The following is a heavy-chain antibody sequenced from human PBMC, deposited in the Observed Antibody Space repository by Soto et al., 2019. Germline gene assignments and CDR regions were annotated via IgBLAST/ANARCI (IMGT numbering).Heavy chain of an antibody. CDR1: GYTFTSYA. J-gene: IGHJ4*02. CDR2: INAGNGNT. Sequence: ASVKVSFKASGYTFTSYAMHWLRQAPGQRLEWMGWINAGNGNTKYSQKFQGRVTITRDTSASTAYMELSSLRSEDTAVYYCARDPISYYYGSGSFDYWGQGTLVTVSS. V-gene: IGHV1-3*01. D-gene: IGHD3-10*01. CDR3: ARDPISYYYGSGSFDY.